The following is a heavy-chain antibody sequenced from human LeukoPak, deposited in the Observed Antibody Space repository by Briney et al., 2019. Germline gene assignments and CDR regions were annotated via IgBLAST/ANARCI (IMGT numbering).Heavy chain of an antibody. V-gene: IGHV3-53*01. CDR3: ARDRGVGTNLGFDY. J-gene: IGHJ4*02. CDR1: GFTASNKY. CDR2: IYSGGST. D-gene: IGHD1-26*01. Sequence: PGGSLRLSCAASGFTASNKYMSWVRQAPGKGLEWVSVIYSGGSTYYADSVKGRFTISRDNSKNTIYLQMNSLRAEDTAVYYCARDRGVGTNLGFDYWGQGTLVTVSS.